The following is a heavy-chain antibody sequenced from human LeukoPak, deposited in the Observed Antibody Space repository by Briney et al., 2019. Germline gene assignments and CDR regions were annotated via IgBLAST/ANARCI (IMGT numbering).Heavy chain of an antibody. CDR3: ARDLYCSSTSCTDAFDI. D-gene: IGHD2-2*01. CDR2: ISYSSSYI. CDR1: GLTFSTYT. V-gene: IGHV3-21*01. J-gene: IGHJ3*02. Sequence: GGSLRLSCAASGLTFSTYTMNWVRQAPGKGLEWVSSISYSSSYIYYADSVKGRFTISRDNAKNSLYLQMNTLRAEDTAVYYCARDLYCSSTSCTDAFDIWGQETMVTASS.